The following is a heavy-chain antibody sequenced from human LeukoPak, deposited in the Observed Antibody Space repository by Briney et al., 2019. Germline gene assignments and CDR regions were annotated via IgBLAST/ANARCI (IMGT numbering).Heavy chain of an antibody. CDR1: GDSVSSNSAA. V-gene: IGHV6-1*01. CDR3: ARDRLDIVVVPAVPSTDYYYYYMDV. Sequence: SQTLSLTCAISGDSVSSNSAAWNWIRQSPSRGLEWLGRTYYRSKWYNDYAVSVKSRITINPDTSKNQFSLKLSSVTAADTAVYYCARDRLDIVVVPAVPSTDYYYYYMDVWGKGTTVTVSS. CDR2: TYYRSKWYN. D-gene: IGHD2-2*03. J-gene: IGHJ6*03.